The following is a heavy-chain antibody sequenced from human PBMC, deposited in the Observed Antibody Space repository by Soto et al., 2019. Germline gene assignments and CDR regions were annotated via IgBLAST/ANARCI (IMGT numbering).Heavy chain of an antibody. CDR3: SRGILV. V-gene: IGHV4-31*03. J-gene: IGHJ4*02. D-gene: IGHD5-18*01. CDR2: ISYGGST. CDR1: GGSINSGGYC. Sequence: QVQLQESGPGLVKPSQTLSLTCTVSGGSINSGGYCWSWIRQHPGKGLDWIGCISYGGSTSYNPSLKSRITTPSYTSKRQFSLKLTSVAAADTAVYYCSRGILVWGQGALITVSS.